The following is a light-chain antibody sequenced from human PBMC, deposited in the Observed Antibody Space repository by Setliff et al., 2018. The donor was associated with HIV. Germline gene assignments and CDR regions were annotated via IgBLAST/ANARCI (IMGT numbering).Light chain of an antibody. V-gene: IGLV2-14*01. J-gene: IGLJ3*02. CDR2: EVS. CDR3: ASYTTTNTWV. Sequence: QSVLTQPASVSGSPGQSITFSCTGTSGDVGTYNYVTWYQHHPGKAPKLLIYEVSSRPSGVSNRFSGSKSGNTASLTISGLQAGDEADYYCASYTTTNTWVFGGGTKVTVL. CDR1: SGDVGTYNY.